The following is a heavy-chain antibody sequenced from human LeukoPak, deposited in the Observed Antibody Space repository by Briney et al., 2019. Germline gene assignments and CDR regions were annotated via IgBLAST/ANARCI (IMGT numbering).Heavy chain of an antibody. CDR2: ISAYNGHT. V-gene: IGHV1-18*03. Sequence: ASVKVSCKASGYTFNSYGISWVRQAPGQGLEWMGWISAYNGHTKYSQEFQGRVTITRDTSASTAYMELSSLRSEDMAVYYCARGGFGGPIDYWGQGTLVTVSS. J-gene: IGHJ4*02. D-gene: IGHD4-23*01. CDR3: ARGGFGGPIDY. CDR1: GYTFNSYG.